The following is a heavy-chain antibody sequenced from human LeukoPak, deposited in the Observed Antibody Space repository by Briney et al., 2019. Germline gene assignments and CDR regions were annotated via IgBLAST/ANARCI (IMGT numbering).Heavy chain of an antibody. J-gene: IGHJ3*02. D-gene: IGHD2-21*02. V-gene: IGHV3-30*02. CDR2: IRYDGSNK. Sequence: PGGSLRLSCAASGFTFSSYGMHWVRQAPGKGLEWVAFIRYDGSNKYYAGSVKGRFTISRDNSKNTLYLQMNSLRAEDTAVYYCAREPYCGGDCYHDAFDIWGQGTMVTVSS. CDR3: AREPYCGGDCYHDAFDI. CDR1: GFTFSSYG.